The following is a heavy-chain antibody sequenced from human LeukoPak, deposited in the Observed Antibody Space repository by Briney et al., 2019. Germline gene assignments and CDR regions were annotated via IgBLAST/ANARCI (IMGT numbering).Heavy chain of an antibody. D-gene: IGHD2-15*01. Sequence: PLETLSLTCTVSGGSISSSSYYWGWIRQPPGKGLEWIGSIYYSGSTYYNPSLKSRVTISVDTSKNQFSLKLSSVTAADTAVYYCARQGLVGGFDYWGQGTLVTVSS. CDR1: GGSISSSSYY. CDR2: IYYSGST. J-gene: IGHJ4*02. V-gene: IGHV4-39*01. CDR3: ARQGLVGGFDY.